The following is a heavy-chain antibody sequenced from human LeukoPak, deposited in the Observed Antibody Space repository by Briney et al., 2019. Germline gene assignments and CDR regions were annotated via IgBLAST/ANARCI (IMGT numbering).Heavy chain of an antibody. CDR3: ARGKKWLGTAYFDY. CDR2: INHSGST. Sequence: PSETLSLTCAVYGGSFSGYYWSWIRQPPGKGLEWIGEINHSGSTNYNPSLKSRVTISVDTSKNQFSLKLSSVTAADTAVYYCARGKKWLGTAYFDYWGQGTLVTVSS. CDR1: GGSFSGYY. V-gene: IGHV4-34*01. J-gene: IGHJ4*02. D-gene: IGHD6-19*01.